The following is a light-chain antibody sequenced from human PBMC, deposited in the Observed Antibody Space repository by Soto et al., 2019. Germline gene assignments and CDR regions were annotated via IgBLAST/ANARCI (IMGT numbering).Light chain of an antibody. Sequence: EIVLTQSPGTLSLSPGERATLSCRASQSVSSSYLAWYQQKLGQAPRLLIYGAFSRATGIPDRFSGSVSGTDFTLTISRLEPEDFAVYYCQQYGSSPPLYTFGQGTKLEIK. CDR1: QSVSSSY. J-gene: IGKJ2*01. CDR2: GAF. CDR3: QQYGSSPPLYT. V-gene: IGKV3-20*01.